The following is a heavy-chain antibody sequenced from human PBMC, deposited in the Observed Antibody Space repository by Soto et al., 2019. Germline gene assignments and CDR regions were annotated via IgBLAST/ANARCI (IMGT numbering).Heavy chain of an antibody. V-gene: IGHV1-69*13. CDR2: IIPIFGTA. CDR1: GGTFSSYA. Sequence: ASVKVSFKASGGTFSSYAISWVRQAPGQGLEWMGGIIPIFGTANYAQKFQGRVTITADESTSTAYMELSSLRSGDTAVYYCARGGSAATTYNWFDPWGQGTLVTVSS. D-gene: IGHD2-15*01. CDR3: ARGGSAATTYNWFDP. J-gene: IGHJ5*02.